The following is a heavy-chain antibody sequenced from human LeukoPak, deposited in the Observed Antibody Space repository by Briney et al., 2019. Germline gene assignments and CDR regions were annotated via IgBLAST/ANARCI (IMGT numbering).Heavy chain of an antibody. CDR1: GFTVSSNY. CDR2: IYSDGTT. V-gene: IGHV3-66*01. CDR3: ARDPHRGYSGYAPAGVFFDY. D-gene: IGHD5-12*01. Sequence: GGSLRLSCAVSGFTVSSNYMSWVRQAPGKGLEWVSVIYSDGTTNYADSVKGRFTISRDNSKNTLDLQMNSLRAEDTAVYYCARDPHRGYSGYAPAGVFFDYWGQGTLVTVSS. J-gene: IGHJ4*02.